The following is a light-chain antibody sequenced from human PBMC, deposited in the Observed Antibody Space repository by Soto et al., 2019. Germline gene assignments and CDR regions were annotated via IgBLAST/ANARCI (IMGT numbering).Light chain of an antibody. CDR2: GAS. J-gene: IGKJ4*01. CDR3: QQYNNWPLT. Sequence: EVVMTQSPATLSVSPGEGAALSCRASQSVNSNLAWYQQKPGQPPRLLISGASTRATGIPATFSGSGSGTNFTLTISSLQSEDFAVYYCQQYNNWPLTFGGGTKVDIK. V-gene: IGKV3-15*01. CDR1: QSVNSN.